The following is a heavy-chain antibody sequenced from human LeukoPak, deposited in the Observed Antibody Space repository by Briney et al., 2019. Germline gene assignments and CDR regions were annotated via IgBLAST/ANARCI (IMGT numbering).Heavy chain of an antibody. CDR1: GFAFSNQA. D-gene: IGHD3-10*01. CDR2: ISSSSSTI. CDR3: ARPYGSGSYYAYFDY. V-gene: IGHV3-48*02. Sequence: GGSLRLSCAASGFAFSNQAMGWVRQAPGKGLEWVSYISSSSSTIYYADSVKGRFTISRDNAKNSLYLQMNSLRDEDTAVYYCARPYGSGSYYAYFDYWGQGTLVTVSS. J-gene: IGHJ4*02.